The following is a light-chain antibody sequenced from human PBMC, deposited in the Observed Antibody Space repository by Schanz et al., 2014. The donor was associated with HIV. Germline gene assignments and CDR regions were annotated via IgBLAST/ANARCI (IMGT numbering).Light chain of an antibody. CDR1: QTIFKD. CDR2: KAS. J-gene: IGKJ2*01. CDR3: QQCDSYPYT. Sequence: DIQMTQSPSTLSASLRDRVTITCRASQTIFKDLAWYQQKPGEAPKLLIYKASKLDRGVPSRFSGSGSGTEFTLTISSLQPDDFATYYCQQCDSYPYTFGQGTTLEIK. V-gene: IGKV1-5*03.